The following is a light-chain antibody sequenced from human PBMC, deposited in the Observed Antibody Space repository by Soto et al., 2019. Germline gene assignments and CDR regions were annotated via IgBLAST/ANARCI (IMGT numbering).Light chain of an antibody. CDR2: KAS. V-gene: IGKV1-5*03. CDR1: QSISSW. CDR3: QQYNSYSGT. J-gene: IGKJ1*01. Sequence: DIQMTQSPPTLSASVGDRVTITCRASQSISSWLAWYQQKPGKAPKLLIYKASSLESGVPSRFSGSGSGTEFTLTISSLQPDDIATYYCQQYNSYSGTFGQGTKV.